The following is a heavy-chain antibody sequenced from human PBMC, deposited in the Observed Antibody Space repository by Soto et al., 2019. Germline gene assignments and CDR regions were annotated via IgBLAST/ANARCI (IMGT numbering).Heavy chain of an antibody. V-gene: IGHV3-30-3*01. Sequence: PGGSLRLSCAASGFTFSSYAMHWVRQAPGKGLEWVAVISYDGSNKYYADSVKGRFTISRDNSKNTLYLQMNSPRAEDTAVYYCARDPVAYCGGDCRTFDYWGQGTLVTVSS. CDR1: GFTFSSYA. J-gene: IGHJ4*02. CDR2: ISYDGSNK. CDR3: ARDPVAYCGGDCRTFDY. D-gene: IGHD2-21*02.